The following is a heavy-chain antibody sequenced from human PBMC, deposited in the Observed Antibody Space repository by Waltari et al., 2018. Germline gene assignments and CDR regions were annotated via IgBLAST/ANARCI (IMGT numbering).Heavy chain of an antibody. D-gene: IGHD4-17*01. J-gene: IGHJ4*02. CDR2: IYTSGDA. Sequence: QVQLRESGPGLVKPSQTLSLTCTVSGASVTVGAYYWVWIRQPAGKGLEWIGQIYTSGDARHKSSRRGRLTVSLDSSTNQFSLTLSSVTAADTAVYYCARHPFWMNGDSDSFDYWGQGTLVTVSS. V-gene: IGHV4-61*09. CDR1: GASVTVGAYY. CDR3: ARHPFWMNGDSDSFDY.